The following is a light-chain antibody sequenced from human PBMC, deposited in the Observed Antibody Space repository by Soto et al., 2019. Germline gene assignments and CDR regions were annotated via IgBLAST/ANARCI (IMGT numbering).Light chain of an antibody. CDR1: SSDVGGYNY. Sequence: QSALTQPRSVSGSPGQSVTISCTGTSSDVGGYNYVSWYQQHPGKAPKLMIYDVTERPSGVPDRFSGSKSGNTASLTISGLQAEDEADYYCCSYTSTSTHVFGTGTKVTVL. J-gene: IGLJ1*01. CDR3: CSYTSTSTHV. CDR2: DVT. V-gene: IGLV2-11*01.